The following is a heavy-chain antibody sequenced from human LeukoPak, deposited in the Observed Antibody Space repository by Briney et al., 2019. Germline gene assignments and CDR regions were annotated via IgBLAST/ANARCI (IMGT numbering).Heavy chain of an antibody. D-gene: IGHD2-8*01. Sequence: ASVKVSCKASGYTFTSYGISWVRQAPGQGLECMGWISAYNGNTNYAQKLQGRVTVTTDTSTSTAYMELRSLRSDDTAVYYCAVMVYAENWFDPWGQGTLVTVSS. J-gene: IGHJ5*02. CDR2: ISAYNGNT. V-gene: IGHV1-18*01. CDR1: GYTFTSYG. CDR3: AVMVYAENWFDP.